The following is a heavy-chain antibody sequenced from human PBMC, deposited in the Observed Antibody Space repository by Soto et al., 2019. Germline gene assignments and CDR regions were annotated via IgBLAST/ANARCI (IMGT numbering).Heavy chain of an antibody. V-gene: IGHV4-39*01. CDR2: IYYSGST. CDR1: GGSISSSSYY. D-gene: IGHD2-21*02. J-gene: IGHJ5*02. Sequence: HLQLQESGPGLVKPSETLSLTCTVSGGSISSSSYYWGWIRQPPGKGLEWIGSIYYSGSTYYNPSLKSRVTISVDTSKNKFSLKLSSVTAADTAVYYCASQSYCGCDCYSNWFDPWGQGTLVTVSS. CDR3: ASQSYCGCDCYSNWFDP.